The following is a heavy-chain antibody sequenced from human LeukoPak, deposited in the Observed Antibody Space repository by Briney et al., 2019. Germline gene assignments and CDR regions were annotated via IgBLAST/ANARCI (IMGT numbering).Heavy chain of an antibody. CDR1: GFTFSSYE. J-gene: IGHJ3*02. V-gene: IGHV3-48*03. D-gene: IGHD5-24*01. CDR2: ISQSGSTK. Sequence: GGSLRLSCAASGFTFSSYEMNWVRQAPGKGLEWVSYISQSGSTKYYADSVKGRFTISRDNAKNSLYLQLNSLRAEDMAVYYCARDGEMATPWALDIWGQGIMVTVSS. CDR3: ARDGEMATPWALDI.